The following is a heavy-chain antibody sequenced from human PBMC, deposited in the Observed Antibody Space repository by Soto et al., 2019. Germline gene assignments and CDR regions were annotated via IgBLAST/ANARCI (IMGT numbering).Heavy chain of an antibody. D-gene: IGHD3-16*01. V-gene: IGHV3-23*01. Sequence: EVELLESGGGLVQPEGSLRLSCAASGFTFSTYAMGWVRQAPGKGLEWVSSLSGSGGSTNYADSVKGRFTISRDNSKDTLYLQMNNLRAEDTAMYYCAKDLRDWGFFDYWGLGTLVTVSS. J-gene: IGHJ4*02. CDR2: LSGSGGST. CDR3: AKDLRDWGFFDY. CDR1: GFTFSTYA.